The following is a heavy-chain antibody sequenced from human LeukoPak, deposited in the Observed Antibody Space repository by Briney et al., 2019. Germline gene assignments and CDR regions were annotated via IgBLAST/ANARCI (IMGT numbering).Heavy chain of an antibody. Sequence: PGGSLRLSCAASGFTFSSHWMRWVRQAPGKGLVWVSRINRDESRTSYADSVKGRFTISRDNAKNTLYLQVNSLRAEDTAVYYCAREASIYYSMDVWGKGTTVTVSS. CDR3: AREASIYYSMDV. CDR2: INRDESRT. J-gene: IGHJ6*04. CDR1: GFTFSSHW. D-gene: IGHD2/OR15-2a*01. V-gene: IGHV3-74*01.